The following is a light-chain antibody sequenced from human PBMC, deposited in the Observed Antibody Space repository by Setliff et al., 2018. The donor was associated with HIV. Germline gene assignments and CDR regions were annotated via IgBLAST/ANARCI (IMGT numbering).Light chain of an antibody. J-gene: IGLJ1*01. Sequence: QSVLTQPPSVSGAPGQRPTISCTGSSSNIGARFSVHWYQHLPGAAPKLLIYDDNNRPSGVPDRFSGSKSGTSASLAITGLQAEDEADYYCQSNDSSLTGYVFGTGTKVTVL. V-gene: IGLV1-40*01. CDR1: SSNIGARFS. CDR3: QSNDSSLTGYV. CDR2: DDN.